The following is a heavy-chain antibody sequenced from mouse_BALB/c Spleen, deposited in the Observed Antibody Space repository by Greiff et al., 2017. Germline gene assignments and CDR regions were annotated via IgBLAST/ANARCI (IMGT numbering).Heavy chain of an antibody. D-gene: IGHD1-2*01. V-gene: IGHV1-54*01. Sequence: QVQLQQSGAELVRPGTSVKVSCKASGYAFTNYLIEWVKQRPGQGLEWIGVINPGSGGTNYNEKFKGKATLTADKSSSTAYMQLSSLTSDDSAVYFCARSLLRLARYFDVWGAGTTVTVSS. CDR2: INPGSGGT. CDR3: ARSLLRLARYFDV. CDR1: GYAFTNYL. J-gene: IGHJ1*01.